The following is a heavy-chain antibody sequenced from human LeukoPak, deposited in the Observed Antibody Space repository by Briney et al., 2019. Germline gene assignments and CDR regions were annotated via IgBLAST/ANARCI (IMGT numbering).Heavy chain of an antibody. CDR1: GGSISSYY. V-gene: IGHV4-59*01. J-gene: IGHJ5*02. D-gene: IGHD2-15*01. CDR3: ARVGGGGYCSGGSCHTVLTWFDP. CDR2: IYDSGSK. Sequence: SGTLSLTCTVSGGSISSYYWSWIRQPPGKGLEWIGYIYDSGSKNYNPSLKSRVTISVDTSKNQFSLKLSSVIAADTAVYYCARVGGGGYCSGGSCHTVLTWFDPWGQGTLVTASS.